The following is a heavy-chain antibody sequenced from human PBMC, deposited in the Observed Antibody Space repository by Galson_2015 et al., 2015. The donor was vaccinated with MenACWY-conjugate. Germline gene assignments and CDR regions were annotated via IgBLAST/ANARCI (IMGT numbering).Heavy chain of an antibody. J-gene: IGHJ4*02. CDR1: GYSFTSYW. V-gene: IGHV5-51*01. Sequence: QSGAEVKKPGESLKISCKGSGYSFTSYWIGWVRQMPGRGLEWMGIIYPGDSDTRYSPSFRGQVTISADKSISTAYLQWSSLKASDTAMYYCATKVEMATIIPYYFDYWGQGTLVTVSS. CDR2: IYPGDSDT. CDR3: ATKVEMATIIPYYFDY. D-gene: IGHD5-24*01.